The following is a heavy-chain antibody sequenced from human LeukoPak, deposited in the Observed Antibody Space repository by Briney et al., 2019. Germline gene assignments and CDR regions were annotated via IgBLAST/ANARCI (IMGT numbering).Heavy chain of an antibody. V-gene: IGHV4-34*01. Sequence: SETLSLTCAVYGGSFSGYYWSWIRQPPGKGLEWIGEINHSGSTNYNPSLKSRVTISVDTSKNQFSLKLSSVTAADTAVYYCARRRGYSYGSYNWFDPWGQGNLVTVSS. CDR1: GGSFSGYY. CDR2: INHSGST. J-gene: IGHJ5*02. CDR3: ARRRGYSYGSYNWFDP. D-gene: IGHD5-18*01.